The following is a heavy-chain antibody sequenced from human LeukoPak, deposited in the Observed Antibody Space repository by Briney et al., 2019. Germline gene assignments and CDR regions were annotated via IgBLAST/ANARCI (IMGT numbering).Heavy chain of an antibody. CDR3: ALRGDGSGSYYHPFDY. Sequence: SETLSLTCAVYGGSFSGYYWSWIRQPPGKGLEWIGEINHSGSTNYNPSLKSRVTISVDTSKNQFSLKLSSVTAADTAVYYCALRGDGSGSYYHPFDYWGQGTLATVSS. D-gene: IGHD3-10*01. CDR1: GGSFSGYY. CDR2: INHSGST. V-gene: IGHV4-34*01. J-gene: IGHJ4*02.